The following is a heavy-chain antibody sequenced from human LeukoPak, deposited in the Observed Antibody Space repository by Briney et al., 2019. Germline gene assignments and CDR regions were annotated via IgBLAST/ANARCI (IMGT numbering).Heavy chain of an antibody. CDR2: IKQDGSEK. Sequence: TGGSLRLSCAASGFSFSNYWMSWVRQAPGKGLEWVANIKQDGSEKYYVDSVKGGFTISRDNAKNSLYLQINSLRAEDTALYYCARAGHYDTTWYQWGQGTLVTVSS. J-gene: IGHJ4*02. CDR1: GFSFSNYW. D-gene: IGHD3-22*01. V-gene: IGHV3-7*01. CDR3: ARAGHYDTTWYQ.